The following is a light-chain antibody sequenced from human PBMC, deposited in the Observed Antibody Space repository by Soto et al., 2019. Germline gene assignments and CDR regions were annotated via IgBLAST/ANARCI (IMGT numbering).Light chain of an antibody. CDR3: QQRNYWQVT. CDR2: DVS. J-gene: IGKJ5*01. Sequence: EIVLTQSPVTLSLSPWERATLSCRASQSISGYLAWYQQKPGQAPRLLIYDVSNRATGIPARFSGSGSGTDFTLTISSLEPEDFAIYYCQQRNYWQVTFGQGTRL. V-gene: IGKV3-11*01. CDR1: QSISGY.